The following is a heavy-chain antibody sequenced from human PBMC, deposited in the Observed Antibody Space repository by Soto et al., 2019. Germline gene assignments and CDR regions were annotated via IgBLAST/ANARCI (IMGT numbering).Heavy chain of an antibody. J-gene: IGHJ5*02. V-gene: IGHV4-4*07. CDR1: GVSMMIYY. D-gene: IGHD3-3*01. CDR3: ARVRTRGPKIFGVEPNWFAH. Sequence: SWSXSLACTMSGVSMMIYYVVLIRHPAGKGLEWIGRIYTSGSTNYNPSLKSRVTMSVDTSKNQFSLKLSSVTAADTAVYYCARVRTRGPKIFGVEPNWFAHWGKGTLVTVSS. CDR2: IYTSGST.